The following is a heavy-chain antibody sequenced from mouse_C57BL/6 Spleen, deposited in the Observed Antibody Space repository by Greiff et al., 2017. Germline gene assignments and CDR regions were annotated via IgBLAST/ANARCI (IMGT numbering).Heavy chain of an antibody. D-gene: IGHD3-2*02. J-gene: IGHJ2*01. CDR1: GYTFTDYN. Sequence: VQLKQSGPELVKPGASVKMSCKASGYTFTDYNMHWVTQSHGKSLAWIGYINPNNGGTRYNQKFKGQATLTVNKSSSPAYMELRSLTSEDSAVYYGASHLPHSSGYGDWGQGTTLTVSS. CDR3: ASHLPHSSGYGD. CDR2: INPNNGGT. V-gene: IGHV1-22*01.